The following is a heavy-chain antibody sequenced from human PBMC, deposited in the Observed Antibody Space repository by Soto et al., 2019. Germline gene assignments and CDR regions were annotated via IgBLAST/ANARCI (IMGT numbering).Heavy chain of an antibody. CDR2: ISYDGSNK. CDR3: ARADCDYSNRCYYYYGMDV. D-gene: IGHD4-4*01. V-gene: IGHV3-30*03. Sequence: GGSLRLSCAASGFTFSSYGMHWVRQAPGKGLEWVAVISYDGSNKYYADSVKGRFTISRDNSKNTLYLQMNSLRAEDTAVYYCARADCDYSNRCYYYYGMDVWGQGTTVTVSS. J-gene: IGHJ6*02. CDR1: GFTFSSYG.